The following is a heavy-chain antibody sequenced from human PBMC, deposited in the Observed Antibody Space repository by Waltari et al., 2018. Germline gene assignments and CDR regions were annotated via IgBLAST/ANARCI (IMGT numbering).Heavy chain of an antibody. D-gene: IGHD3-9*01. Sequence: EVQVVEYGGGLAQPGGSLRLSCAASGFTFSRSGMHWVRQGPGKGLWWVSRINPNGMTRDYADSVEGRFTISRDNAQNTLYLQLNNLRVDDTAIYYCARELRGDNDLWGQGTMVTVSS. J-gene: IGHJ3*01. CDR1: GFTFSRSG. CDR2: INPNGMTR. CDR3: ARELRGDNDL. V-gene: IGHV3-74*01.